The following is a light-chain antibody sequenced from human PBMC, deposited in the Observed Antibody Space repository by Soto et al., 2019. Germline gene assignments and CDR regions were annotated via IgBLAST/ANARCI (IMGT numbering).Light chain of an antibody. CDR3: SSYTSSRTHV. CDR2: EVS. V-gene: IGLV2-14*01. CDR1: SSDVGGYNY. J-gene: IGLJ1*01. Sequence: QSALTQPASVSGSPGQSITISCIGTSSDVGGYNYVSWYQQHPGKAPKLMIYEVSNRPSGVSNRFSGSKSGNTASLTISGLQAEDEADYYCSSYTSSRTHVFGTGTKVTVL.